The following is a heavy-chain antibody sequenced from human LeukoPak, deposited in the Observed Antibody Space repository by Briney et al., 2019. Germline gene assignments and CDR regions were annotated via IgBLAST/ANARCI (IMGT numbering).Heavy chain of an antibody. J-gene: IGHJ4*02. CDR3: ASRIWFGEIN. Sequence: GGSLRLSCAASGFTFSSYSMNWVRQAPGKGLEWVSSISSSSSCIYYADSVKGRFTISRDNAKNSLYLQMNSLRAEDTAVYYCASRIWFGEINWGQGTLVTVSS. V-gene: IGHV3-21*01. CDR2: ISSSSSCI. CDR1: GFTFSSYS. D-gene: IGHD3-10*01.